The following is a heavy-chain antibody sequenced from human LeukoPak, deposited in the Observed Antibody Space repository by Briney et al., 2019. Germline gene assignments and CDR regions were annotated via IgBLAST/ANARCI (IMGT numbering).Heavy chain of an antibody. D-gene: IGHD6-13*01. Sequence: SSETLSLTCTVSGGSNSTYYWSWIRQSPGKGLEWIGYVYYTGSTNYNPSLKSRVTISVDTSKNQFSLKLSSVTAADTAVYYCARRLAAAEIDPWGQGTLVTVSS. V-gene: IGHV4-59*08. CDR2: VYYTGST. CDR3: ARRLAAAEIDP. J-gene: IGHJ5*02. CDR1: GGSNSTYY.